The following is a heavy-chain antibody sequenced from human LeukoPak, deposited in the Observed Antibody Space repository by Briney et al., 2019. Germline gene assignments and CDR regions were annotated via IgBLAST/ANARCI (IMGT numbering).Heavy chain of an antibody. CDR2: VYYSGDS. Sequence: SETLSLTCSVSGGSTSGFYWSWIRQPPGKGLEWIGYVYYSGDSNYNPSLKSRVSMSLDTSKNQVSLRLSSVTAADTAVYYCARHPFSTPFDYWGRGTLVTVSS. J-gene: IGHJ4*02. CDR3: ARHPFSTPFDY. D-gene: IGHD2/OR15-2a*01. CDR1: GGSTSGFY. V-gene: IGHV4-59*08.